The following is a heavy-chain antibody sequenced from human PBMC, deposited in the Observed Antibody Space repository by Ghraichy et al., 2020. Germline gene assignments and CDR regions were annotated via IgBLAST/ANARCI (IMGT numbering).Heavy chain of an antibody. CDR2: INHSGST. D-gene: IGHD3-10*01. V-gene: IGHV4-34*01. J-gene: IGHJ4*02. CDR3: ARGRPRYGSGSPPGY. CDR1: GGSFSGYY. Sequence: SQTLSLTCAVYGGSFSGYYWSWIRQPPGKGLEWIGEINHSGSTNYNPSLKSRVTISVDTSKNQFSLKLSSVTAADTAVYYCARGRPRYGSGSPPGYWGQGTLVTVSS.